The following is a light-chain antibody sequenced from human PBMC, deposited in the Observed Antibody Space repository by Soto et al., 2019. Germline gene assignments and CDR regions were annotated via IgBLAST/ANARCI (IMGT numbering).Light chain of an antibody. V-gene: IGKV1-5*01. CDR3: QQYNSYSRT. J-gene: IGKJ1*01. CDR2: DAS. CDR1: QSIGNW. Sequence: DIQMTQSPSTLSASVGDRVTITCRASQSIGNWLAWYQQKPGKATKLLIYDASSLKSGVPSRFSGRGSGTEFTLTISNLQPDDFATYYCQQYNSYSRTFGQGTKVDIK.